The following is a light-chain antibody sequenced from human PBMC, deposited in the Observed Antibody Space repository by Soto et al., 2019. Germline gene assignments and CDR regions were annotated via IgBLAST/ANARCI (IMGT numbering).Light chain of an antibody. V-gene: IGKV3-20*01. CDR2: GAS. Sequence: EIELTQSPGSLSLSPGERATISCRASQSVSNNYLAWYHQKPGRPPRLIIYGASSWATGIPARFSGSGSGTDFTLTISSLQPEDFAVYYCQQYGTTPWTFGQGTTVEFK. CDR1: QSVSNNY. CDR3: QQYGTTPWT. J-gene: IGKJ1*01.